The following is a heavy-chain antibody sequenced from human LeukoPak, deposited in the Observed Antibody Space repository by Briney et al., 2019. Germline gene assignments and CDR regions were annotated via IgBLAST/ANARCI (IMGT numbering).Heavy chain of an antibody. CDR3: ARDRIPYCSGGSCYYFDY. CDR1: GYTFTGYY. Sequence: ASVKVSCKASGYTFTGYYMHWVRQAPGQGLEWMGWINPNSGGTNYAQKFQGRVTMTRDTSISTAYMELSRLRSDDTAVYYCARDRIPYCSGGSCYYFDYWGQGTLVTVSS. V-gene: IGHV1-2*02. CDR2: INPNSGGT. D-gene: IGHD2-15*01. J-gene: IGHJ4*02.